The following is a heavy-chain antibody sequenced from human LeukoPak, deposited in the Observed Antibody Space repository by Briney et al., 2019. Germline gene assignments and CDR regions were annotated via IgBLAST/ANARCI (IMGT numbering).Heavy chain of an antibody. CDR3: ARDLHELELYYFDS. CDR1: GDTVSSNSAA. CDR2: TYYRSKWFN. J-gene: IGHJ4*02. V-gene: IGHV6-1*01. D-gene: IGHD1-7*01. Sequence: SQTLSLTCAISGDTVSSNSAAWSWIRQSPSGGLEWLGRTYYRSKWFNDYAMSVKGRMTINPDTSKNQFSLQLNSVTPEDTAVYYCARDLHELELYYFDSWGQGTLVIVSS.